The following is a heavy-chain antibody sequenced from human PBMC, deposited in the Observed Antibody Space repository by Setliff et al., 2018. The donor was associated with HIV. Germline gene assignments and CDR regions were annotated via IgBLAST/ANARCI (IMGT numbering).Heavy chain of an antibody. CDR1: GYTFRSYD. V-gene: IGHV1-18*01. CDR3: ARARLQGIVTAVGPRDNCLDP. CDR2: ISTSNGNT. J-gene: IGHJ5*02. D-gene: IGHD1-26*01. Sequence: ASVKVSCKASGYTFRSYDIIWVRQAPGQGPEWMGWISTSNGNTHYVESLQGRVTMTTDTSTSTVYMEMTSLRSDDTAVYYCARARLQGIVTAVGPRDNCLDPWGQGTRVTVSS.